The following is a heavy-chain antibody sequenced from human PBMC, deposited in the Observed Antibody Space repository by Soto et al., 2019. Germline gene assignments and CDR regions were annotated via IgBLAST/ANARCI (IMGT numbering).Heavy chain of an antibody. CDR1: GYTFTGYY. V-gene: IGHV1-2*04. J-gene: IGHJ2*01. CDR3: ARSEIGGYPYWYFGL. Sequence: QVQLVQSGAEVKKPGASVKVSCKASGYTFTGYYMHWVRQAPGQGLEWMGWINPNSGGTNYAQKFQGWVTMTRDTSISTADMERSRLRSDYTAVYYCARSEIGGYPYWYFGLWGRGTLVTVSS. D-gene: IGHD3-22*01. CDR2: INPNSGGT.